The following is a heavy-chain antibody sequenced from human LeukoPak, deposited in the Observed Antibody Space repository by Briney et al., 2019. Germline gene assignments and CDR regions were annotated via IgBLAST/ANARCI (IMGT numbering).Heavy chain of an antibody. CDR2: INHSGST. V-gene: IGHV4-34*01. CDR3: ARVRAAAGNNWFDP. D-gene: IGHD6-13*01. Sequence: SETLSLTCAVYGGSFSGHYWSWIRQPPGKGLEWIGEINHSGSTNYNPFLKSRVTISVDTSKNQFSLKLSSVTAADTAVYYCARVRAAAGNNWFDPWGQGTLVTVSS. J-gene: IGHJ5*02. CDR1: GGSFSGHY.